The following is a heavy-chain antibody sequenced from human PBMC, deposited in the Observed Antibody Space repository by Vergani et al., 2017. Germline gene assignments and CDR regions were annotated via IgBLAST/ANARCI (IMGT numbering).Heavy chain of an antibody. CDR1: GDSITNGGFS. J-gene: IGHJ6*03. CDR2: IFPSGSS. V-gene: IGHV4-30-2*01. CDR3: ARASLRALVGYYYYMDV. Sequence: QAQLQQWGAGLLKPSQTLSLTCAVSGDSITNGGFSWNWIRQPPGKGPEWIGYIFPSGSSDYNPSLKNRVSISLDKSKNQFSLWVNSVTAADTAVYFCARASLRALVGYYYYMDVWGKGKTVVVSS. D-gene: IGHD3-16*02.